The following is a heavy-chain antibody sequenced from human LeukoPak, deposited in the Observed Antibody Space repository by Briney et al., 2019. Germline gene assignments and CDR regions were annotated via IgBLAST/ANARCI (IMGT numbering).Heavy chain of an antibody. CDR1: GDSISGCTYY. J-gene: IGHJ4*02. D-gene: IGHD3-16*02. V-gene: IGHV4-39*07. Sequence: SETLSLTCIVSGDSISGCTYYWGWIRQPPGKGLEWIGSVCHSGTTFYNPSLTSRVTMSVDTSQNHFSLRLNSVTAADTAMYYCARSHDHLWGNYPDYWGQGTLVTVSS. CDR2: VCHSGTT. CDR3: ARSHDHLWGNYPDY.